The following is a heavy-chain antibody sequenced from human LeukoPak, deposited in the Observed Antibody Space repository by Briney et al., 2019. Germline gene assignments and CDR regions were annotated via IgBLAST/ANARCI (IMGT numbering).Heavy chain of an antibody. CDR3: ARMSRTYFDY. CDR1: GGSISNYY. J-gene: IGHJ4*02. CDR2: IYYSGST. V-gene: IGHV4-59*01. Sequence: SETLSLTCTVSGGSISNYYWNWIRQPPGKGLEWIGYIYYSGSTNCNPSLRSRVTISVDTSKNQFSLKLNSVTAADTAVYYCARMSRTYFDYWGQGTLVTVSS.